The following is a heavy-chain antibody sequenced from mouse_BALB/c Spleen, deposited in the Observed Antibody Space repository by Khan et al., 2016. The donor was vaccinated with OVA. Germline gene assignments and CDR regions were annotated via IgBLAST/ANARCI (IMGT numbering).Heavy chain of an antibody. CDR3: ARGGKLAY. V-gene: IGHV1S137*01. CDR1: GYTFTDYA. Sequence: QVQLKESGAELVRPGVSVKISCKVSGYTFTDYAMHWVKQSHAKSLEWIGVISTYYGDADYSQKFKDKATLTVDRSSSTAYMELASLTFEDSAIYYCARGGKLAYWGQGTLVTVSA. CDR2: ISTYYGDA. J-gene: IGHJ3*01. D-gene: IGHD1-1*02.